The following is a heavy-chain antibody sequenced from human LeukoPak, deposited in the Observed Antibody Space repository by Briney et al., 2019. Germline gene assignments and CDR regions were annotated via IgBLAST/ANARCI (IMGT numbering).Heavy chain of an antibody. CDR2: IYYSGST. J-gene: IGHJ4*02. V-gene: IGHV4-31*03. D-gene: IGHD1-26*01. Sequence: PSQTLSLTCTVSGGSISSGGYYWSWIRQHPGKGLEWIGYIYYSGSTYYNPSLKSRVTISVDTSKNQFSLKLSSVTAADTAVYYCARGQGSYYVFDYWGQGTLVTVSS. CDR3: ARGQGSYYVFDY. CDR1: GGSISSGGYY.